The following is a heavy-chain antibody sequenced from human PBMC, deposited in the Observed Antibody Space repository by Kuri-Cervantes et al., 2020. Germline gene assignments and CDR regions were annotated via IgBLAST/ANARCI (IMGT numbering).Heavy chain of an antibody. CDR1: GFTFSRFW. D-gene: IGHD5-18*01. Sequence: GGSLRLSCAASGFTFSRFWMSWVRQAPGKGLEWVSNINQDGSEKWYEDSAKGRFTISRDNAVNSLYLQMNSLRVEDTAVYYCASVYSYGYIPLWGQGTLVTVSS. CDR3: ASVYSYGYIPL. J-gene: IGHJ4*02. CDR2: INQDGSEK. V-gene: IGHV3-7*01.